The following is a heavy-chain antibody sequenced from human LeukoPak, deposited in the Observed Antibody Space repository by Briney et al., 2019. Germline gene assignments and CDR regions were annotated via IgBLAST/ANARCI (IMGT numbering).Heavy chain of an antibody. D-gene: IGHD3-9*01. CDR2: INHSGST. Sequence: PSETLSLTCTVSGGSISSYYWSWIRQPPGKGLEWIGEINHSGSTNYNPSLKSRVTISVDTSKNQFSLKLSSVTAADTAVYYCARVLRYFDWLPTYYFDYWGQGTLVTVSS. CDR3: ARVLRYFDWLPTYYFDY. CDR1: GGSISSYY. J-gene: IGHJ4*02. V-gene: IGHV4-34*01.